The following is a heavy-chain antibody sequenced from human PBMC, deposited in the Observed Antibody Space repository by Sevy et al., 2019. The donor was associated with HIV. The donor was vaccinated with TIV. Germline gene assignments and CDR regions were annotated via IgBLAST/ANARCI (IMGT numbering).Heavy chain of an antibody. CDR3: ARGPAALPGYYYGMDV. CDR2: IWYDGSNK. Sequence: GGSLRLSCAASGFTFSSYGMHWVRQAPAKGLEWVAVIWYDGSNKYYADSVKGRVTISRDNSKNTLFLQMNSLRDEDTAVYYCARGPAALPGYYYGMDVWGQGTTVTVSS. J-gene: IGHJ6*02. D-gene: IGHD6-6*01. CDR1: GFTFSSYG. V-gene: IGHV3-33*01.